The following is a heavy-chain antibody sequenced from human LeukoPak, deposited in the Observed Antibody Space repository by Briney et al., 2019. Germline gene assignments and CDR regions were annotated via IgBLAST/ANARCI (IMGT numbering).Heavy chain of an antibody. D-gene: IGHD1-26*01. CDR2: IYYSGST. Sequence: SETLSLTCTVSGGSISSGGCYWGWFRQPPGKGLEWFGYIYYSGSTYYNPSLKSRVTISVDTSKNQFSLKLSSVTAADPPGYSCARDYLLHMDPWGQGTLVTVSS. J-gene: IGHJ5*02. CDR3: ARDYLLHMDP. V-gene: IGHV4-31*03. CDR1: GGSISSGGCY.